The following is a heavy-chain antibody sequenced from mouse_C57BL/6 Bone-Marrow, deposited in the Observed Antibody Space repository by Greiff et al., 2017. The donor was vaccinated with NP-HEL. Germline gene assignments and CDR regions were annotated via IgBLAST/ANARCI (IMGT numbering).Heavy chain of an antibody. D-gene: IGHD1-1*01. CDR2: LYPRSGNT. CDR3: ASPPYYYGSSSFAY. Sequence: QVQLQQSGAELARPGASVKLSCKASGYTFTSYGISWVKQRTGQGLEWIGELYPRSGNTYYHEKFKGKATLTADKSSSTAYMELRSLTSEDSAVYFCASPPYYYGSSSFAYWGQGTLVTVSA. V-gene: IGHV1-81*01. CDR1: GYTFTSYG. J-gene: IGHJ3*01.